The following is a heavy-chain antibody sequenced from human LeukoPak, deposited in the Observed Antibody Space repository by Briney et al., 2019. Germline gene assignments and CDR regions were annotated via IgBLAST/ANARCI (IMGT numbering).Heavy chain of an antibody. V-gene: IGHV3-74*01. CDR1: GFSFSTHW. CDR2: IKSDGSAT. Sequence: PGGSLRLSCAASGFSFSTHWMHWVRQAPGKGLVYVAQIKSDGSATACADSVKGRFTISRDNAKNTLYLEMSSLRAEDTAVYYCGSLTVVARDHWGQGTLVTVSS. J-gene: IGHJ4*02. CDR3: GSLTVVARDH. D-gene: IGHD3-22*01.